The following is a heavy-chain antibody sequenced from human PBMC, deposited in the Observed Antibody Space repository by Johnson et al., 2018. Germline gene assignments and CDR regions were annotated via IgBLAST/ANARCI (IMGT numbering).Heavy chain of an antibody. CDR3: ANLRAGNYMDV. CDR1: GFTFSSYS. V-gene: IGHV3-21*01. CDR2: IGSKGGYI. J-gene: IGHJ6*03. Sequence: VQLVQSGGGLVQPGGSLRLSCAASGFTFSSYSMNWVRQPPGKGPEWVSSIGSKGGYIYYDESVKGRFTNSRDNAKNSLHLQMNSLRVEDTAVYYCANLRAGNYMDVWGKGTTVTVSS. D-gene: IGHD4-17*01.